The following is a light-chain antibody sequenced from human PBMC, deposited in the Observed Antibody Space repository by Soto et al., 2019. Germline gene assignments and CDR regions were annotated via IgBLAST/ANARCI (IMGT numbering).Light chain of an antibody. CDR2: KAS. V-gene: IGKV1-5*03. CDR3: QQSYNTPRT. J-gene: IGKJ1*01. CDR1: QTISSW. Sequence: DIQMTQSPSTLSGSVGDRVTITCRASQTISSWLAWYQQKPGKAPKLLIYKASTLKSGVPSRFSGSGSGTEFTLTISSLQPEDFATYFCQQSYNTPRTFGQGTQVDIK.